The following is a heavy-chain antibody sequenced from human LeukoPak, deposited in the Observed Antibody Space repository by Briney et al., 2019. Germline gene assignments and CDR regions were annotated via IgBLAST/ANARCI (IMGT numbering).Heavy chain of an antibody. J-gene: IGHJ2*01. CDR2: IYYSGST. CDR1: GGSISSYY. CDR3: ARRLDSSGWSWYFDL. D-gene: IGHD6-19*01. V-gene: IGHV4-59*08. Sequence: PSETLSLTCTVSGGSISSYYWSWIRQPPGKGLEWIGYIYYSGSTNYNPSLKSRVTISVDTSKNQFSLKLSSVTAADTAVYYCARRLDSSGWSWYFDLWGRGTLVTVSS.